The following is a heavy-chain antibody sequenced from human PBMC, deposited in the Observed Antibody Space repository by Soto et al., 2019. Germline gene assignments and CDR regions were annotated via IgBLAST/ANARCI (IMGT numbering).Heavy chain of an antibody. CDR2: IYFSGST. D-gene: IGHD6-6*01. V-gene: IGHV4-31*03. CDR3: ARDLIAARPRGTGYYGMDV. CDR1: GDSISSGGYY. Sequence: SETLSLTCTVSGDSISSGGYYWSWIRRHPGKGLEWIGYIYFSGSTYYNPSLKSRVTILLDTSKNQFSLKLSSVTAADTAVYYCARDLIAARPRGTGYYGMDVWGQGTTVTVSS. J-gene: IGHJ6*02.